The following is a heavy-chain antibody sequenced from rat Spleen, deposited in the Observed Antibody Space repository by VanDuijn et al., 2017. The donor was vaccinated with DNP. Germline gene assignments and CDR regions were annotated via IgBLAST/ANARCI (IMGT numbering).Heavy chain of an antibody. V-gene: IGHV3-1*01. J-gene: IGHJ3*01. CDR1: GYSITSNY. CDR2: ISYSGST. Sequence: EVHLQESGPGLVTPSQSLSLTCSVTGYSITSNYWAWIRKFPGNKMEWMAYISYSGSTGYNPSLKSRISITRDTSKNQFFLQLNSVTSEDTATYYCARSDYFGSFRPFAYWGQGTLVTVSS. D-gene: IGHD1-6*01. CDR3: ARSDYFGSFRPFAY.